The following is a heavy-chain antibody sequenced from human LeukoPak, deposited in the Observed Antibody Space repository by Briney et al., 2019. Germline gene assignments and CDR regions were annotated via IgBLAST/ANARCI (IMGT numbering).Heavy chain of an antibody. CDR3: ASGRAAHLFDY. D-gene: IGHD6-6*01. V-gene: IGHV3-7*01. CDR1: GFTFSTHW. J-gene: IGHJ4*01. Sequence: GGSLRLSCAASGFTFSTHWMIWVRQAPGKGLEWVANIKQDGSETYYVDSVMGRFTISRDNAKNSVYLQMNSPRAEGTAVYYCASGRAAHLFDYCGHGTLVTVSS. CDR2: IKQDGSET.